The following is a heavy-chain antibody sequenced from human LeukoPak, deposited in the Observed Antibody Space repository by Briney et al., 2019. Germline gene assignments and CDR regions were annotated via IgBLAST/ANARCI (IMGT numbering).Heavy chain of an antibody. V-gene: IGHV1-18*04. J-gene: IGHJ5*02. CDR2: ISAYNGNT. D-gene: IGHD6-13*01. Sequence: ASVKVSCKASGYTFTSYGISWVRQPPGQGLEWMGWISAYNGNTNYAQKLQGRVTMTTDTSTSTAYMELRSLRSDDTAVYYCARVKGGIAAAGSNWFDPWGQGTLVTVSS. CDR1: GYTFTSYG. CDR3: ARVKGGIAAAGSNWFDP.